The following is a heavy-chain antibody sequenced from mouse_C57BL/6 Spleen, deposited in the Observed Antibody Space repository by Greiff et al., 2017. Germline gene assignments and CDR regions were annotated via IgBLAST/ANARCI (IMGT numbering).Heavy chain of an antibody. J-gene: IGHJ1*03. CDR1: GYTFTSYW. Sequence: QVQLQQPGTELVKPGASVKLSCKASGYTFTSYWMHWVKQRPGQGLEWIGNINPSNGGTNYNEKFKSKATLTVEKSSSTAYMQLSSLTSEDSAVYYCARDYGSSYDDIFYFDVWGTGTTVTVSS. V-gene: IGHV1-53*01. CDR3: ARDYGSSYDDIFYFDV. CDR2: INPSNGGT. D-gene: IGHD1-1*01.